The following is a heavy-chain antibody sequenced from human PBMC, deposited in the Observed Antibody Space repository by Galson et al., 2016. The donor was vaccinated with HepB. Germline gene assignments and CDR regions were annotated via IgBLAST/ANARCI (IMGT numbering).Heavy chain of an antibody. V-gene: IGHV3-33*01. CDR2: IWHDGNNN. CDR3: VRDIYYYYSSGSYRYPIYGLDV. D-gene: IGHD3-10*01. J-gene: IGHJ6*04. Sequence: SLRLSCAASGFTFRSYGLHWVRQPPGTGLEWVAVIWHDGNNNYFGDSEKGRITISSDNSKNTVNLQMKYLRAEDTAVYYCVRDIYYYYSSGSYRYPIYGLDVRGKGTTVTVSS. CDR1: GFTFRSYG.